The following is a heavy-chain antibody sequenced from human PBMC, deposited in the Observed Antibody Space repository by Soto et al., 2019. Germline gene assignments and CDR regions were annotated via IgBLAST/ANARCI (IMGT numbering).Heavy chain of an antibody. V-gene: IGHV3-66*01. CDR2: IYSGGST. CDR1: GYTVSSNY. J-gene: IGHJ5*02. Sequence: GGSLRLSCAASGYTVSSNYMSWVRQAPGKGLEWVSVIYSGGSTYYADSVKGRFTISRGNSKNTLYLQMNSLRAEDTAVYYCARDRPRSKDIVVVPAATVPWFDPWGQGTLVTVSS. CDR3: ARDRPRSKDIVVVPAATVPWFDP. D-gene: IGHD2-2*01.